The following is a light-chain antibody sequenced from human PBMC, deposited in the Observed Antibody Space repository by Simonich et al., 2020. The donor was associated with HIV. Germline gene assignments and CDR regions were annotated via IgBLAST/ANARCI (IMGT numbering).Light chain of an antibody. J-gene: IGKJ2*01. CDR2: DAS. CDR3: QQYDELPYT. CDR1: QDIRNY. V-gene: IGKV1-33*01. Sequence: IRMTQSPSSLSASTGDRVTITCRASQDIRNYLNWYQQKPGKAPKLLIYDASNLETGVPSRFSGSGSGTDFTFTISSLQPADIATYYCQQYDELPYTFGQGTKLEIK.